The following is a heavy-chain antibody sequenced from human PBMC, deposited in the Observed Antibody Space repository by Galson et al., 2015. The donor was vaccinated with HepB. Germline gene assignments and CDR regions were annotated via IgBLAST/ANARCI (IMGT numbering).Heavy chain of an antibody. CDR3: ASRGSSGEDAFHI. J-gene: IGHJ3*02. CDR2: IYYTGST. V-gene: IGHV4-39*01. D-gene: IGHD3-22*01. CDR1: GGSISTYTYY. Sequence: TLSLTCSVSGGSISTYTYYWGWIRQPPGKGLEWIGNIYYTGSTYYNPSLKSRVTISVDTSKNQFSLKLRSVTAADTTVYYCASRGSSGEDAFHIWGQGTMVSVSS.